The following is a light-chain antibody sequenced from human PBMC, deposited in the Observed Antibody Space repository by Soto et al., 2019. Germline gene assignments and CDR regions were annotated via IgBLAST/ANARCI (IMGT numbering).Light chain of an antibody. J-gene: IGLJ1*01. CDR2: DVI. V-gene: IGLV2-18*02. Sequence: QSVLTQPPSVSGSPGQSVTISCTGTSSDVGSSNGVSWYQQPPGTAPKLMIYDVINRPSGVPDRFSGSKSGNTASLTISGLQAEDEADYYCSSYTTISTYVFGTGTKVTVL. CDR1: SSDVGSSNG. CDR3: SSYTTISTYV.